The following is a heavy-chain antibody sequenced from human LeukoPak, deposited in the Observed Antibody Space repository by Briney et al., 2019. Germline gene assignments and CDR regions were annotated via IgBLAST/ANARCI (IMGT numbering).Heavy chain of an antibody. CDR1: GFTFDDYG. Sequence: GGSLRLSCAASGFTFDDYGMSWVRQAPGKGLEWVSAISGSGGSTYYADSVKGRFTISRDNSKNTLYLQMNSLRAEDTAVYYCARDRGVFDYWGQGTLVTVSS. V-gene: IGHV3-23*01. CDR2: ISGSGGST. CDR3: ARDRGVFDY. J-gene: IGHJ4*02.